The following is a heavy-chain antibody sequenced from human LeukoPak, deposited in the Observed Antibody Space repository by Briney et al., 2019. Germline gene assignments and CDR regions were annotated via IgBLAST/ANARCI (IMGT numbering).Heavy chain of an antibody. V-gene: IGHV3-30*02. Sequence: PGGSLRLSCAASGFTFSSYGMHWVRQAPGKGLEWVAFIRYDGSNKYYADSVKGRFTISRDNYKNTLYLQMNSLRAEDTAVYYCAKSSIVVVPAYYYDSSGYYDYWGQGTLVTVSS. D-gene: IGHD3-22*01. CDR2: IRYDGSNK. CDR1: GFTFSSYG. CDR3: AKSSIVVVPAYYYDSSGYYDY. J-gene: IGHJ4*02.